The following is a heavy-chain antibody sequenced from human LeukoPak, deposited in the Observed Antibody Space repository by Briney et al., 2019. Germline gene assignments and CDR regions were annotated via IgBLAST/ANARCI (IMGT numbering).Heavy chain of an antibody. CDR2: IYYSGST. V-gene: IGHV4-59*01. CDR1: GGSISRYY. CDR3: ARAHGAYFDL. Sequence: PSETLSLTCTVSGGSISRYYWSWIRQPPGKGLEWMGYIYYSGSTNYNPSLKSRVTISVDTSKNQFSLKLSSVTAADTAVYYCARAHGAYFDLWGRGTLVTVSS. J-gene: IGHJ2*01. D-gene: IGHD3-10*01.